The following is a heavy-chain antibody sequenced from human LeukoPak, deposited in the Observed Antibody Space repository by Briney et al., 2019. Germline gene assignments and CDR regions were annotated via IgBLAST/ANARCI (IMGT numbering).Heavy chain of an antibody. CDR1: GYTFTSYY. CDR3: ARAEWSLGGRDAFDI. Sequence: GASVKVSCKASGYTFTSYYIHWVRQAPGQGLEWMGIINPTGGSTIYAQRFQGRVTMTRDKSTSSVYMDLSTLTSEDTAVYYCARAEWSLGGRDAFDIWGQGTMVTVSS. D-gene: IGHD3-3*01. V-gene: IGHV1-46*01. CDR2: INPTGGST. J-gene: IGHJ3*02.